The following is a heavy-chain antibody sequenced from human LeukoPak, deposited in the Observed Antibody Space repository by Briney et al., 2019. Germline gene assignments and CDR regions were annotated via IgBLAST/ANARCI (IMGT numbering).Heavy chain of an antibody. CDR3: ATLGSGYGSGSYALGYHAFDI. J-gene: IGHJ3*02. CDR1: GYTLTELS. D-gene: IGHD3-10*01. V-gene: IGHV1-24*01. CDR2: FDPEDGET. Sequence: ASVKVSCKVSGYTLTELSMHWVRQAPGKGLEGMGGFDPEDGETIYAQKFQGRVTMTEDTSTDTAYMELSSLRSEDTAVYYCATLGSGYGSGSYALGYHAFDIWGQGTMVTVSS.